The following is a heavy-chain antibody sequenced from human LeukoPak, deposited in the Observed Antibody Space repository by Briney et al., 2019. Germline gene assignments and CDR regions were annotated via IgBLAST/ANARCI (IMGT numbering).Heavy chain of an antibody. J-gene: IGHJ6*03. CDR2: MTYSDTTV. Sequence: PGGSLRLSCVASGLLFSSFHVNWVRQVPGKGLEWLAHMTYSDTTVEYADSIQGRFTISRDAATKTVYLQMNSLRAEDTATYYCARVLSGTPFDYYLYMDVWGKGTTVIVSS. CDR1: GLLFSSFH. V-gene: IGHV3-48*03. CDR3: ARVLSGTPFDYYLYMDV. D-gene: IGHD1-26*01.